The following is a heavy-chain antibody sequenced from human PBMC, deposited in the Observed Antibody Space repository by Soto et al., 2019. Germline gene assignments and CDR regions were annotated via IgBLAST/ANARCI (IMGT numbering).Heavy chain of an antibody. D-gene: IGHD1-7*01. CDR1: GDSVSSNSAA. CDR3: ARVNWNLGYYGTDV. CDR2: TYYRSKWYN. Sequence: PSQTLSLTCAISGDSVSSNSAAWNWIRQSPSRGLEWLGRTYYRSKWYNDYAVTVKSRITINPDTSKNQFSLQLNSVNPEDTAVYYCARVNWNLGYYGTDVWGQGTTVTVSS. J-gene: IGHJ6*02. V-gene: IGHV6-1*01.